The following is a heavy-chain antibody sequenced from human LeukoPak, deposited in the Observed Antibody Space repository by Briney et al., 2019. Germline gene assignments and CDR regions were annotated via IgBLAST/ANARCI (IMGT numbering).Heavy chain of an antibody. CDR3: ANTLGYGDAPNRGAFDI. V-gene: IGHV3-23*01. CDR2: ISGSGGST. CDR1: GFTFSSYA. D-gene: IGHD4-17*01. Sequence: GGPLRLSCAASGFTFSSYAMSWVRQAPGKGLEWVSAISGSGGSTYYADSVKGRFTISRDNSKNTLYLQMNSLRAEDTAVYYCANTLGYGDAPNRGAFDIWGQGTMVTVSS. J-gene: IGHJ3*02.